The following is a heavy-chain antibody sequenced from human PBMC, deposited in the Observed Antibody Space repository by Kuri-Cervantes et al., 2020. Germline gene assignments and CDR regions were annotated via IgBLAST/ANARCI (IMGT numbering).Heavy chain of an antibody. D-gene: IGHD3-16*01. V-gene: IGHV4-61*08. Sequence: SGPTLVKPTQTLTLTCTFSGFSLSTSGMCVSWIRQPPGKALEWIGYIFYSGITNYSPSLKNRLTISVDTSKNQFSLKLSSVTAADTAVYYCAREVTLGSYAWFDPWGQGTLVTVSS. CDR3: AREVTLGSYAWFDP. J-gene: IGHJ5*02. CDR1: GFSLSTSGMC. CDR2: IFYSGIT.